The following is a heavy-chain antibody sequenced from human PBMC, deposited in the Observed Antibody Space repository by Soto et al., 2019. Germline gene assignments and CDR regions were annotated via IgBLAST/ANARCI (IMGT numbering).Heavy chain of an antibody. CDR1: GFTFSSYW. CDR2: INSDGSST. D-gene: IGHD2-8*01. CDR3: ADARNKQWSTCMYV. V-gene: IGHV3-74*01. J-gene: IGHJ6*02. Sequence: GGSLRLSCAASGFTFSSYWMHWVRQAPGKGLVWVSRINSDGSSTSYADSVKGRFTISRDNAKNTLYLQMKSLRAEDTAVYYCADARNKQWSTCMYVWGQGTTVTGSS.